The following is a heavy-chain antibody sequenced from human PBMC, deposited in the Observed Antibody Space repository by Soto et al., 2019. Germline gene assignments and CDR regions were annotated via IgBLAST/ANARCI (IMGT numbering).Heavy chain of an antibody. CDR1: GFIFSSYA. CDR3: AALAGGWYEDCGI. CDR2: ISGSGGTA. J-gene: IGHJ3*02. Sequence: EVQLLESGGGLVQPGGSLRLSCAASGFIFSSYAMPWVRQAPGKGLEWVSSISGSGGTAYYADSVKGRFTISRDNSRNTLDLQINSLRAGETAVEYCAALAGGWYEDCGIGGQWTMVTASS. D-gene: IGHD6-19*01. V-gene: IGHV3-23*01.